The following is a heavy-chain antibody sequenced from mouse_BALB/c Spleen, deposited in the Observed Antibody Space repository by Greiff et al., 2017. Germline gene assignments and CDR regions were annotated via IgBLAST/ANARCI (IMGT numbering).Heavy chain of an antibody. CDR1: GFTFSSYA. CDR3: ARQITTVVATRAMDY. V-gene: IGHV5-9-3*01. Sequence: EVKLVESGGGLVKPGGSLKLSCAASGFTFSSYAMSWVRQTPEKRLEWVATISSGGSYTYYPDSVKGRFTISRDNAKNTLYLQMSSLRSEDTAMYYCARQITTVVATRAMDYWGQGTSVTVSS. D-gene: IGHD1-1*01. CDR2: ISSGGSYT. J-gene: IGHJ4*01.